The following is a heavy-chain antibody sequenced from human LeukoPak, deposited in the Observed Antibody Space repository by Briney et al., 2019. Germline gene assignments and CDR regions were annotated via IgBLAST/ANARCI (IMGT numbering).Heavy chain of an antibody. CDR2: INSDGSST. D-gene: IGHD5-18*01. J-gene: IGHJ4*02. V-gene: IGHV3-74*01. Sequence: GGSLRLSCAASGFTFSSYWMHWVRQAPGKGLEWVSRINSDGSSTSYADSVKGRFTISRDNAKNTLYLQMNSLRAEDTAVYYCARDRSVGYSYPIDYWGQGTLVTVSS. CDR1: GFTFSSYW. CDR3: ARDRSVGYSYPIDY.